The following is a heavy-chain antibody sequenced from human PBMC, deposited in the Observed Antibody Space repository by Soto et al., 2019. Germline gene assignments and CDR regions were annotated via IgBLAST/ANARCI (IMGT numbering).Heavy chain of an antibody. CDR1: GDSISRNNYY. CDR2: IHYSGYT. Sequence: SETLSLTCTVSGDSISRNNYYWGWIRQPPGKGLEWIGAIHYSGYTYYNPSLKNRVTISVDTSKNHFSLKLTSVTAADTAFYYCARPVGVEQQLVHDAFAIWGQGTLVTVSS. V-gene: IGHV4-39*02. J-gene: IGHJ3*02. CDR3: ARPVGVEQQLVHDAFAI. D-gene: IGHD6-13*01.